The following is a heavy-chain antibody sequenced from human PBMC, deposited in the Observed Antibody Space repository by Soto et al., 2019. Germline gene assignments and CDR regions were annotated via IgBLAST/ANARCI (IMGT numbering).Heavy chain of an antibody. CDR1: GFTFSSYG. CDR3: AKAGGGFGDFVHH. J-gene: IGHJ4*02. CDR2: ILYDGSDK. D-gene: IGHD3-10*01. Sequence: PGGSLRLSCAASGFTFSSYGMHWVRQAPGKGLEWVTGILYDGSDKYYAASVKGRFTTSRENSKNTLYLQMNSLRTEDSAVYYCAKAGGGFGDFVHHWGQGTPVTVSS. V-gene: IGHV3-30*18.